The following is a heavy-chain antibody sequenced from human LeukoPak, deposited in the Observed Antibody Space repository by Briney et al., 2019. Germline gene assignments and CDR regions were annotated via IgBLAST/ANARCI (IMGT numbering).Heavy chain of an antibody. CDR3: ASSLHYYFDY. CDR1: GGSISSSSYY. J-gene: IGHJ4*02. Sequence: SETLSLTCTVSGGSISSSSYYWGWIRQPPGKGLEWIGSIYYSGSTYYNPSLKSRVTISVDTSKNQFSLKLSSVTAADTAVYYCASSLHYYFDYWGQGTLVTVSS. CDR2: IYYSGST. V-gene: IGHV4-39*07.